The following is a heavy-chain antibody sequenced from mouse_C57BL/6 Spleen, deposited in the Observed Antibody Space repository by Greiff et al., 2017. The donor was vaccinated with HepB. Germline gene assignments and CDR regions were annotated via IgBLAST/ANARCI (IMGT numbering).Heavy chain of an antibody. Sequence: DVMLVESGGDLVKPGGSLKLSCAASGFTFSSYGMSWVRQTPDKRLEWVATISSGGSYTYYPDSVKGRFTISRDNAKNTLYLQMSSLKSEDTAMYYCARHLTYYSNYGWFAYWGQGTLVTVSA. D-gene: IGHD2-5*01. CDR1: GFTFSSYG. CDR2: ISSGGSYT. CDR3: ARHLTYYSNYGWFAY. V-gene: IGHV5-6*02. J-gene: IGHJ3*01.